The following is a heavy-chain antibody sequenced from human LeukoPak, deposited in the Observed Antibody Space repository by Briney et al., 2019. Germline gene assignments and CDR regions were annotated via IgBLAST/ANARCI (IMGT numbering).Heavy chain of an antibody. D-gene: IGHD4-17*01. CDR2: INYNGESI. Sequence: GESLRLSCAASGFTFSSYEMNWVRHAPGKGLEWLSYINYNGESIYYADSVKGRFTVSRDNARGSLYLQMNSLRGEDTAVYYCARRATVTYHGMDVWGQGTTVTVSS. J-gene: IGHJ6*02. V-gene: IGHV3-48*03. CDR1: GFTFSSYE. CDR3: ARRATVTYHGMDV.